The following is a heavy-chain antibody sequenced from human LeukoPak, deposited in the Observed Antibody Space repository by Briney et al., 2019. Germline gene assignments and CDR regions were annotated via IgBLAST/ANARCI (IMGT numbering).Heavy chain of an antibody. CDR3: VSAYCTNGACYYDVFDI. D-gene: IGHD2-8*01. V-gene: IGHV4-39*07. J-gene: IGHJ3*02. Sequence: SETLSLTCTVYGGSICSSYFYWGWIRQAPGTGLEWIASILENGHTYYKPSLNSRVTISVDTSKKHMSRMLTSVTAADPATYYCVSAYCTNGACYYDVFDIWGQGTMVSVSS. CDR2: ILENGHT. CDR1: GGSICSSYFY.